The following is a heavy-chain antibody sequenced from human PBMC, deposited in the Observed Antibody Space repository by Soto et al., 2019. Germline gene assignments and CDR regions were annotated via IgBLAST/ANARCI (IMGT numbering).Heavy chain of an antibody. CDR2: ISSSGNT. D-gene: IGHD3-22*01. J-gene: IGHJ4*02. CDR3: ARAPMVLTRSYFDS. Sequence: SETLSLTCSVSDGSISNFYWSWIRQPPGKGLEWIGYISSSGNTNYNPSLKSRVSISVDTSKNKFSLNLTSVTAADTAVYYCARAPMVLTRSYFDSWGQGTPVTVSS. V-gene: IGHV4-59*01. CDR1: DGSISNFY.